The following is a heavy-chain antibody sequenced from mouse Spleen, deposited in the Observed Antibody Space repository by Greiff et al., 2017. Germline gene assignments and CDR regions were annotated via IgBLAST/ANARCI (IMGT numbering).Heavy chain of an antibody. Sequence: EVKLVESGGGLVQPGGSLSLSCAASGFTFTDYYMSWVRQPPGKALEWLGFIRNKANGYTTEYSASVKGRFTISRDNSQSILYLQMNALRAEDSATYYCARYMTTVVAPFAYWGQGTLVTVSA. CDR2: IRNKANGYTT. CDR1: GFTFTDYY. V-gene: IGHV7-3*01. CDR3: ARYMTTVVAPFAY. D-gene: IGHD1-1*01. J-gene: IGHJ3*01.